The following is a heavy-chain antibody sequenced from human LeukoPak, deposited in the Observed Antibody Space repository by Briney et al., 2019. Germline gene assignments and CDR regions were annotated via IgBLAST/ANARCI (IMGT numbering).Heavy chain of an antibody. V-gene: IGHV1-8*01. D-gene: IGHD3-3*01. CDR2: MNPNSGNT. CDR1: GYTFTSYD. Sequence: ASVKVSCKASGYTFTSYDINWVRQATGQGLEWMGWMNPNSGNTGYAQKFQGRVTMTRNTSISTAYMELSSLRSEDTAVYYCARGAHEGYYDFWSGYYRGRGNNWFDPWGQGTLVTVSS. J-gene: IGHJ5*02. CDR3: ARGAHEGYYDFWSGYYRGRGNNWFDP.